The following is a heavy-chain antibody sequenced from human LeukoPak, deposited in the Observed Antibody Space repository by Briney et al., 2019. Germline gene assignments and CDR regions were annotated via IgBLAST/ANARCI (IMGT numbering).Heavy chain of an antibody. CDR3: VRDRRSSSWYRYYFDY. CDR1: GFTFSSFW. CDR2: IKQDGNEK. J-gene: IGHJ4*02. V-gene: IGHV3-7*01. Sequence: GGSLRLSCAASGFTFSSFWMSWVRQAPGKGLEWVANIKQDGNEKYYVDSVKGRFTISRDNAKNSLYLQMSSLRAEDTAVYYCVRDRRSSSWYRYYFDYWGQGTLVTVSS. D-gene: IGHD6-13*01.